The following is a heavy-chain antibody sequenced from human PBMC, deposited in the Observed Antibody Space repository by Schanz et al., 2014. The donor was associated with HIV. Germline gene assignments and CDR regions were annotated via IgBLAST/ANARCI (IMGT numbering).Heavy chain of an antibody. Sequence: QVQLVQSGAEVKKPGASVKVSCKASGYTFTSYGIIWVRQAPGQGLEWMGGIIPIFGTPNYAQKFQGRVTITADESTSAAYLELSSLRSEDTAVYYCARGRQDYDFWSGAHYYYAMDVWGQGTTVTVSS. J-gene: IGHJ6*02. V-gene: IGHV1-69*13. CDR2: IIPIFGTP. CDR3: ARGRQDYDFWSGAHYYYAMDV. D-gene: IGHD3-3*01. CDR1: GYTFTSYG.